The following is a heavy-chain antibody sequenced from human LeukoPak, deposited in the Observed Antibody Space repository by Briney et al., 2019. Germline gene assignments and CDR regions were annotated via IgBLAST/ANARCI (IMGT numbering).Heavy chain of an antibody. V-gene: IGHV4-61*02. D-gene: IGHD3-22*01. Sequence: SETLSLTCTVSGGSISSGSYYWSWIRQPAGTGLEWIGRIYTSGSTNYNPSLKSRVTISVDTSKNQFSLKLSSVTAADTAVYYCARGGTMIVYWGQGTLVTVSS. J-gene: IGHJ4*02. CDR2: IYTSGST. CDR1: GGSISSGSYY. CDR3: ARGGTMIVY.